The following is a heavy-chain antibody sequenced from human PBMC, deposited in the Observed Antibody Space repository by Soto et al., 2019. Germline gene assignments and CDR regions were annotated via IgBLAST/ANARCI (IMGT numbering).Heavy chain of an antibody. V-gene: IGHV1-46*03. CDR1: GDTFTTYF. J-gene: IGHJ4*02. CDR2: INPRDGAI. Sequence: QVQLVQSGVEVTKPGASVKVSCKASGDTFTTYFVHWVRQAPGQGLDWMGVINPRDGAISYAQRFQGRVTMTRDTSTSTVYMELSSLRSEDTAMYYCTRRGYCSGGSCPLGFDYWGQGTLVTVSS. CDR3: TRRGYCSGGSCPLGFDY. D-gene: IGHD2-15*01.